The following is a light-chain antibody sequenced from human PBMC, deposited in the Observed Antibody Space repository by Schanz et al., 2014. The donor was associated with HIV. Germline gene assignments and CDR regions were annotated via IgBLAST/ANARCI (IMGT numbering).Light chain of an antibody. Sequence: QAVVTQEPSLTVSPGGTVTLTCGSSTGAVTSGHYPYWFQQKPGQAPRTLIYDTSAKHSWTPARFSGSLLGGKAALTLSGAQPEDEAVYYCFLLFSGARVFGGGTKVTV. CDR1: TGAVTSGHY. J-gene: IGLJ3*02. V-gene: IGLV7-46*01. CDR2: DTS. CDR3: FLLFSGARV.